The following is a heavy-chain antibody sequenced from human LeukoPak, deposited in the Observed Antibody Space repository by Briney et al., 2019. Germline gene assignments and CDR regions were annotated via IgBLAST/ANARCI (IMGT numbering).Heavy chain of an antibody. J-gene: IGHJ4*02. D-gene: IGHD3-22*01. CDR3: TRDGAYYDSSGYYGVY. Sequence: PGGSLRLSRTASGFTFGDYAMSWVRQAPGKGLEWVGFIRSKAYGGTTEYAASVKGRFTISRDDSKSIAYLQMNSLKTEDTAVYYCTRDGAYYDSSGYYGVYWGQGTLVTVSS. CDR1: GFTFGDYA. CDR2: IRSKAYGGTT. V-gene: IGHV3-49*04.